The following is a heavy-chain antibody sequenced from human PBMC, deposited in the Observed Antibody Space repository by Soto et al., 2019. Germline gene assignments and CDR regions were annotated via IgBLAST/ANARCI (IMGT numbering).Heavy chain of an antibody. Sequence: SETLSLTCTVSGASISSFTYYWGWIRQPPGKGLEWIASINYSGNTYSSPSLKSRSSISVDTSKNQFSLNVNSVTAADTAMYYCARLGSAYDTGRVDYWGQGTLVTVSS. CDR1: GASISSFTYY. V-gene: IGHV4-39*01. CDR3: ARLGSAYDTGRVDY. J-gene: IGHJ4*02. D-gene: IGHD3-22*01. CDR2: INYSGNT.